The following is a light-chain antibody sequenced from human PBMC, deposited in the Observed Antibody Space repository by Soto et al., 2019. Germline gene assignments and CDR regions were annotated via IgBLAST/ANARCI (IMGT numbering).Light chain of an antibody. Sequence: EIVLTQSPGTLSLSPGERATLSCRASQSISSHYLAWYHQKPGQAPRLLIHAASRRAYGIPDRFSGSGSGTDFTLTISRLEPQDFAVYYCQQYGSSPLTFGGGTKVEIK. V-gene: IGKV3-20*01. CDR1: QSISSHY. J-gene: IGKJ4*01. CDR3: QQYGSSPLT. CDR2: AAS.